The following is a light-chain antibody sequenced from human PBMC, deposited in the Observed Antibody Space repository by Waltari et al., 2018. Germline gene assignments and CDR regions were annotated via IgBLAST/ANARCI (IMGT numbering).Light chain of an antibody. J-gene: IGLJ3*02. CDR2: GSS. V-gene: IGLV1-40*01. Sequence: QSVLPQPPSVSGAPGQRVTIPCTGSGSNIGAGSDVHWYQQLPRAAPKLLIYGSSTRPLGVPDRFFGSTSGTSASLAITGLQAEDEADYYCQSYDTSLSVVFGGGTKLTVL. CDR3: QSYDTSLSVV. CDR1: GSNIGAGSD.